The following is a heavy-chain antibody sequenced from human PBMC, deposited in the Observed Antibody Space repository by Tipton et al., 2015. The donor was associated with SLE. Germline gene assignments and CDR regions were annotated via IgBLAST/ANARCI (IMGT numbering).Heavy chain of an antibody. J-gene: IGHJ4*02. V-gene: IGHV4-31*03. D-gene: IGHD6-19*01. Sequence: TLSLTCSVSGDSVSSGDYFWTWIRQQPGKGLDWIGYIYDSDITYFNPSLMGRVMMSLDKSKNQFSLRLTSVTAADTAVYYCARPAVATTGTFDYWGQGTLVTVSS. CDR1: GDSVSSGDYF. CDR3: ARPAVATTGTFDY. CDR2: IYDSDIT.